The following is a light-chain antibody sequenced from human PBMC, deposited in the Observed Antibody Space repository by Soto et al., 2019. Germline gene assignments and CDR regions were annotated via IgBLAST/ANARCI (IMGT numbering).Light chain of an antibody. J-gene: IGKJ4*01. Sequence: EIVMTQSASTLSVSPGERATLSCRTSQSVSTALAWYQQKPGQAPRLLIYDASNRATGIPARFSGSGSGTDFTLTISSLQPEDFAVYYCQQRSSLFTFGGRTKVDI. CDR2: DAS. CDR1: QSVSTA. V-gene: IGKV3-11*01. CDR3: QQRSSLFT.